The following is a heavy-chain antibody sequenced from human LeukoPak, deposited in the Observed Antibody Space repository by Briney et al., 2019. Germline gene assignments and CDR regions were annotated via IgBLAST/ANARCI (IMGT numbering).Heavy chain of an antibody. Sequence: PGGSLRLSCAASGFTFSNAWMSWIRQAPGKGLEWVSYISSSSSYTNYADSVKGRFTISRDNAKNSLYLQMNSLRAEDTAVYYCASFGGSGSYTQWGQGTLVTVSS. J-gene: IGHJ4*02. CDR3: ASFGGSGSYTQ. D-gene: IGHD3-10*01. CDR1: GFTFSNAW. CDR2: ISSSSSYT. V-gene: IGHV3-11*06.